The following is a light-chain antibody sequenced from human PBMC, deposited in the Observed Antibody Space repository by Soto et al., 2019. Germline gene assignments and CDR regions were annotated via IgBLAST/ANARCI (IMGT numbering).Light chain of an antibody. CDR1: QSISNR. V-gene: IGKV1-5*03. Sequence: DIQMTQSPSTLSASVGDGVTITCRASQSISNRLAWYQQKPGKAPKLLIYKASTLESGVPSNFSGSGSGTEFTLTISSLQPEDFATYYCQQYNSYPWTFGQGTKVDI. CDR3: QQYNSYPWT. J-gene: IGKJ1*01. CDR2: KAS.